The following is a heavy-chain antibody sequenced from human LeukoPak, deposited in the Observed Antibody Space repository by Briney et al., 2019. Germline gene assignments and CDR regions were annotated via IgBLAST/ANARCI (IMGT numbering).Heavy chain of an antibody. J-gene: IGHJ5*02. CDR3: ARGLFLQIFDDLRNWFDP. D-gene: IGHD3-9*01. CDR2: IIPIFGTK. V-gene: IGHV1-69*13. Sequence: SVKVSCKASGGTFSSYALSWVRQAPGQGLEWMGGIIPIFGTKNYAQTFQGRVTITADESTSTAYMELSSLRAEDTAVYYCARGLFLQIFDDLRNWFDPWGQGTLVTVSS. CDR1: GGTFSSYA.